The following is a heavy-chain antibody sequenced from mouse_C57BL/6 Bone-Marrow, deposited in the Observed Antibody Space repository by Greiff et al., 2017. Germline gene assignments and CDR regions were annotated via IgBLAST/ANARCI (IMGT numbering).Heavy chain of an antibody. D-gene: IGHD2-4*01. CDR2: INPNYGTT. V-gene: IGHV1-39*01. CDR3: ERGYDYDYAMDY. CDR1: GYSFTDYN. Sequence: VQLKESGPELVKPGASVTISCKASGYSFTDYNMNWVKQSNGKSLEWIGVINPNYGTTSYNQKFKGKATLTVDQSSSTAYMQLNSLTSEDSAVYYCERGYDYDYAMDYWGQGTSVTVSS. J-gene: IGHJ4*01.